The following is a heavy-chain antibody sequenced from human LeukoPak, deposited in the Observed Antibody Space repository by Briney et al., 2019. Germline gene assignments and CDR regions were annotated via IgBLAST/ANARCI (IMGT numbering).Heavy chain of an antibody. D-gene: IGHD2-21*01. CDR2: IYYSGST. CDR1: GGSISTSNYY. J-gene: IGHJ3*02. Sequence: SETLSLTCTVSGGSISTSNYYWGWIRQPPGKGLEWIGYIYYSGSTNYNPSLKSRVTISVDTSKNQFSLKLSSVTAADTAVYYCAGILVVVLGEEGAFDIWGQGTMVTVSS. CDR3: AGILVVVLGEEGAFDI. V-gene: IGHV4-61*05.